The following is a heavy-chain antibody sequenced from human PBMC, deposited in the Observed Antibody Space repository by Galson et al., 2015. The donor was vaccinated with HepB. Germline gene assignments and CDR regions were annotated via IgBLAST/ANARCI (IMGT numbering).Heavy chain of an antibody. D-gene: IGHD1-7*01. V-gene: IGHV3-53*01. CDR3: AREGDITGTTDY. CDR1: GFTVSSNY. Sequence: SLRLSCAASGFTVSSNYMSWVRQAPGKGLEWVSVIFSGGGTHYADAVKGRFTMSRDNAKNMVHLQMSSLRAEDTAVYYCAREGDITGTTDYWGQGTLVTVSS. J-gene: IGHJ4*02. CDR2: IFSGGGT.